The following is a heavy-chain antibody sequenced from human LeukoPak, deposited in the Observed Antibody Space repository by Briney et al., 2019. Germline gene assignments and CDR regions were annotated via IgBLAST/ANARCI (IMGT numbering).Heavy chain of an antibody. D-gene: IGHD6-25*01. V-gene: IGHV1-3*01. J-gene: IGHJ5*02. CDR2: INAGNGNT. CDR3: ARARGQYSSAENWFDP. Sequence: ASVKVSCKVSGYTFTSYAMHWVRQAPGQRLERMGWINAGNGNTKYSQKFQGRVTITRDTSASTAYMELSSLRSEDTAVYYCARARGQYSSAENWFDPWGQGTLVTVSS. CDR1: GYTFTSYA.